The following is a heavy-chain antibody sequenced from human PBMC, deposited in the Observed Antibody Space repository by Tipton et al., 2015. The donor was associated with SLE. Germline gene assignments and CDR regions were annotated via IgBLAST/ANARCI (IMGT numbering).Heavy chain of an antibody. CDR1: GGSISSYY. Sequence: TLSLTCTVSGGSISSYYWSWIRQPPGKGLEWIGYIYYSGSTNYNPSLKSRVTISVDTSKNQFSLKLSSVTAAHTAVYYCARGRSSGRPAVFDYWGQGTLVTVSS. CDR3: ARGRSSGRPAVFDY. J-gene: IGHJ4*02. D-gene: IGHD6-19*01. CDR2: IYYSGST. V-gene: IGHV4-59*12.